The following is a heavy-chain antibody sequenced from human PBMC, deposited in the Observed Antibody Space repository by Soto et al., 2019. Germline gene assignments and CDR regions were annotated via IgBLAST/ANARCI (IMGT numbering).Heavy chain of an antibody. V-gene: IGHV1-18*04. Sequence: AASVKVSCKASGYTFNTYEINWVRQAPGQGLEWMGRVSPFNDNTNYARKFQGRVTMTTDTSTSTAYMELKSLKSDDTAVYFCARVVGITALVDASDVWGQGTMVTVS. CDR1: GYTFNTYE. CDR3: ARVVGITALVDASDV. J-gene: IGHJ3*01. CDR2: VSPFNDNT. D-gene: IGHD1-26*01.